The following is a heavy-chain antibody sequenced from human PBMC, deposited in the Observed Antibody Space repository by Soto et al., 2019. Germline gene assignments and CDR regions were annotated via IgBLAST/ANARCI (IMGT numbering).Heavy chain of an antibody. V-gene: IGHV3-30-3*01. CDR3: AREHRVRNYYGMDV. CDR2: LSYDGSLQ. Sequence: VGSLRLSCAASGFTFSSYGMHWVRQAPGKGLEWVALLSYDGSLQYYADSVKGRFTIFRDSSKNTVYLRMKSLRVEDTALYYCAREHRVRNYYGMDVWGQGTTVTVSS. CDR1: GFTFSSYG. J-gene: IGHJ6*02.